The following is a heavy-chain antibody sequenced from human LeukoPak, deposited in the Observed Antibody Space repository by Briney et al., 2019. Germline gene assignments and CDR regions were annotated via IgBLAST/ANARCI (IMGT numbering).Heavy chain of an antibody. Sequence: SETLSLTCAVYGGSFSGYYWSWIRQPPGKGLEWIAEINHSGSTNYNPSLKSRVTLSVDTSKNQFSLKLSSVTAADTAVYYCARGLGEGYSSSWYHDYWGQGTLVTVSS. V-gene: IGHV4-34*01. J-gene: IGHJ4*02. CDR1: GGSFSGYY. CDR2: INHSGST. D-gene: IGHD6-13*01. CDR3: ARGLGEGYSSSWYHDY.